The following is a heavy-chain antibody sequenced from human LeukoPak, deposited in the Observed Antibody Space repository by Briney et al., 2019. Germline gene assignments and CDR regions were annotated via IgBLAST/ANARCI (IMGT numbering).Heavy chain of an antibody. CDR3: ARVGGLAVADYFDY. D-gene: IGHD6-19*01. Sequence: ASVKVSCKASGYTFTSYDINWVRQATGQGLEWMGWISAYNGNTNYAQKLQGRVTMTTDTSTSTAYMELRSLRSDDTAVYYCARVGGLAVADYFDYWGQGTLVTVSS. CDR2: ISAYNGNT. CDR1: GYTFTSYD. V-gene: IGHV1-18*01. J-gene: IGHJ4*02.